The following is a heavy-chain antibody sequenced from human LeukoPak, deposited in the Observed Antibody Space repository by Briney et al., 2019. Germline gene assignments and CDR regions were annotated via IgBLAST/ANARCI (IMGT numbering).Heavy chain of an antibody. CDR3: ARGDIVTATNFEY. D-gene: IGHD1-26*01. Sequence: PGGSLRLSCAASRFAFSNYAMHWVRQTPGKGLEWVALISYDGSNKYYADSVKGRFTISRDNSKNTLYLQMNSLRAEDTALYFCARGDIVTATNFEYWGQGTLVTVSS. V-gene: IGHV3-30*04. J-gene: IGHJ4*02. CDR2: ISYDGSNK. CDR1: RFAFSNYA.